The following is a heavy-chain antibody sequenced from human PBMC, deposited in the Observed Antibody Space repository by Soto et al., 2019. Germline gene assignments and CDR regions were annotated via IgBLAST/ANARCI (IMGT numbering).Heavy chain of an antibody. Sequence: SETLSLTCTVSGGSISSSSYYWGWIRQPPGKGLEWIGSIYYSGSTYYNPSLKSQVTISVDTSKNQFSLKLSAVTAADTAVDYCARSGSWNYFSSVGYYGMDVWGQGTTVTVSS. V-gene: IGHV4-39*01. J-gene: IGHJ6*02. CDR3: ARSGSWNYFSSVGYYGMDV. D-gene: IGHD1-7*01. CDR1: GGSISSSSYY. CDR2: IYYSGST.